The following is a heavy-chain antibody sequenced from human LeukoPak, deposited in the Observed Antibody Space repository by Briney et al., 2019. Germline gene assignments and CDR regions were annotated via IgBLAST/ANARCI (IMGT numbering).Heavy chain of an antibody. J-gene: IGHJ4*02. CDR1: GGSFSDSY. D-gene: IGHD4-23*01. V-gene: IGHV4-34*01. Sequence: SETLSLTCAVYGGSFSDSYWSWIRQPPGEGLEWVGEISHSGDTNYNPSLKSRVTISVDTSKNQFSLNLSSVTAADTAVYYCARGSNSVAYWGREPWSPSPQ. CDR3: ARGSNSVAY. CDR2: ISHSGDT.